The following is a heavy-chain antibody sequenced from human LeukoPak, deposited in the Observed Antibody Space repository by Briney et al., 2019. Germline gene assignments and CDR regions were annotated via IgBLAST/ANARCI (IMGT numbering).Heavy chain of an antibody. CDR1: GGSISSSSYY. V-gene: IGHV4-39*07. D-gene: IGHD6-13*01. J-gene: IGHJ6*02. Sequence: PSETLSLTCTVSGGSISSSSYYWSWIRQPPGKGLEWIGEINHSGSTNYNPSLKSRVTISVDTSKNQFSLKLSSVTAADTAVYYCARAGSWSRYGMDVWGQGTTVTVSS. CDR3: ARAGSWSRYGMDV. CDR2: INHSGST.